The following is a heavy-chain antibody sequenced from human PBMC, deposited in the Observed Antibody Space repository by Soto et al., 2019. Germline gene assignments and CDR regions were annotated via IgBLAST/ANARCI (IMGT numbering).Heavy chain of an antibody. D-gene: IGHD3-9*01. CDR2: IYYSGST. CDR3: ARENYDILTGYYGGIDP. J-gene: IGHJ5*02. V-gene: IGHV4-59*01. CDR1: GGSISSYY. Sequence: SETLSLTCTVSGGSISSYYWSWIRQPPGKGLEWIGYIYYSGSTNYNPSLKSRVTISVDTSKNQFSLKLSSVTAADTAVYYCARENYDILTGYYGGIDPWGQGTLVTVSS.